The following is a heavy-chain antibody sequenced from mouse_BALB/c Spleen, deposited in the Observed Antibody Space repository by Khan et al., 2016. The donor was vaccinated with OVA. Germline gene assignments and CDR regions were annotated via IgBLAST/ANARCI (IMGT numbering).Heavy chain of an antibody. D-gene: IGHD2-14*01. V-gene: IGHV9-3-1*01. CDR1: GYPFTNYG. CDR2: INTYTGEP. J-gene: IGHJ4*01. CDR3: ARVGYSGTMDY. Sequence: QIQLVQSGPELKKPGETVKISCKASGYPFTNYGMNWVKQAPGKGLKWMGWINTYTGEPTYNGDFKGRFAFSLETSASTAYSQINNLKNEDTATYFCARVGYSGTMDYWGQGTSVTVSS.